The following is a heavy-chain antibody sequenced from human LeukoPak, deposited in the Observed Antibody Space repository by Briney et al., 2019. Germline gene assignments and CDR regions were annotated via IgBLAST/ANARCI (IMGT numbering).Heavy chain of an antibody. CDR2: INPNSGGT. V-gene: IGHV1-2*02. J-gene: IGHJ6*03. CDR3: ARDLRSKDDYSAQGAYYYYYMDV. CDR1: GYTFTGYY. Sequence: ASVKVACKASGYTFTGYYMHWVRQAPGQGLEWMGWINPNSGGTNYAQKFQGRVTMTRDTSISTAYMELSRLRSDDTAVYYCARDLRSKDDYSAQGAYYYYYMDVWGKGTTVTVSS. D-gene: IGHD4-11*01.